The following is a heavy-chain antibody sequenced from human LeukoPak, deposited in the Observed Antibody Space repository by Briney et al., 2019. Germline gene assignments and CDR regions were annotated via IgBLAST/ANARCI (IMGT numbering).Heavy chain of an antibody. V-gene: IGHV3-53*01. Sequence: GGSLRLSCAASGFTVSSNYMSWVRQAPGKGLEWVSIIYSGGRTYFADSVKGRFTISRDNSKNMLYLQMNSLRAEDTAVYYCAKTGNPATGDYWGQGTLVTVSS. CDR3: AKTGNPATGDY. CDR2: IYSGGRT. CDR1: GFTVSSNY. D-gene: IGHD1-1*01. J-gene: IGHJ4*02.